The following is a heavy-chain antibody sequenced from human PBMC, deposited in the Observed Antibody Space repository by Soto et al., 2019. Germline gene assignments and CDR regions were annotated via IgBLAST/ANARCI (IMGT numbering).Heavy chain of an antibody. CDR2: INHSGST. CDR3: ARARTYYDILTGYYMAYYFDY. D-gene: IGHD3-9*01. V-gene: IGHV4-34*01. Sequence: SETLSLTCAVYGGSFSGYYWSWIRQPPGKGLEWIGEINHSGSTNYNPSLKSRVTISVDTSKNQFSLKLSSVTAADTAVYYCARARTYYDILTGYYMAYYFDYWGQGTLVTVSS. CDR1: GGSFSGYY. J-gene: IGHJ4*02.